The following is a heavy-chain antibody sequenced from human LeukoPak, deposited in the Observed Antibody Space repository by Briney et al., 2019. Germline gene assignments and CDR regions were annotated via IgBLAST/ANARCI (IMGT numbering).Heavy chain of an antibody. CDR3: ARSRGWLQSHPLGY. J-gene: IGHJ4*02. CDR1: GGSITNYY. D-gene: IGHD5-24*01. CDR2: IHYSGST. Sequence: SETLSLTCTVSGGSITNYYRSWIRQPPGKGLEWIGYIHYSGSTKYKSSLKSRVTISVDTSKNQFSLKLNSVTAADTAVYYCARSRGWLQSHPLGYWGQGTLVTVSS. V-gene: IGHV4-59*01.